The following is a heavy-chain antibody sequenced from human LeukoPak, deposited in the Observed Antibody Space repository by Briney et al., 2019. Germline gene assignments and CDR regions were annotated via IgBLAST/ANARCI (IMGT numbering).Heavy chain of an antibody. CDR1: GFTFSSYA. V-gene: IGHV3-23*01. Sequence: GGSLRLSCAASGFTFSSYAMSWVRQAPGKGLEWVSAISGSGGSTYYADSVKGRFTISRDNSKNTLYLQMNSLRAEDTAVYYCAKAEEIYCSSTSCYGSDYFDYWGQGTLVTVSS. D-gene: IGHD2-2*01. CDR3: AKAEEIYCSSTSCYGSDYFDY. CDR2: ISGSGGST. J-gene: IGHJ4*02.